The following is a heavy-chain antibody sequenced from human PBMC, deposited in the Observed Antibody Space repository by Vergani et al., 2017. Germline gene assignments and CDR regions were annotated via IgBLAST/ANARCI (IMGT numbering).Heavy chain of an antibody. D-gene: IGHD5-12*01. CDR2: LTGGGGST. CDR1: GFTFSTYA. CDR3: VKDAGGYENFFDS. Sequence: EVQLLELGGSLKQPGGPVRLSCAASGFTFSTYAMHWVRQAPGKGLEWVSALTGGGGSTYYADSFKGRFIISRDNSRDTLYLQMNSLRPEDTATYYCVKDAGGYENFFDSWGQGTLVTVSS. V-gene: IGHV3-23*01. J-gene: IGHJ4*02.